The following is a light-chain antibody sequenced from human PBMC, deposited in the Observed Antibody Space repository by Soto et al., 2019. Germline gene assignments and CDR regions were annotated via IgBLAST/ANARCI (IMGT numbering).Light chain of an antibody. Sequence: SYELTQPPSVSVPPGQTASITCSGDKLGDKYACWYQQKPGQSPVLVIYQDSKRPSGIPERFSGSNSGNTATLTISGTQAMDEADYYCQAWDSSTGVFGGGTKVTVL. V-gene: IGLV3-1*01. CDR3: QAWDSSTGV. CDR2: QDS. J-gene: IGLJ2*01. CDR1: KLGDKY.